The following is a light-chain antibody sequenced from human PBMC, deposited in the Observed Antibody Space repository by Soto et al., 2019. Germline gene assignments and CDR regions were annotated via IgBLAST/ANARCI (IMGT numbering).Light chain of an antibody. J-gene: IGKJ2*01. CDR2: DAS. CDR3: QQSYRIPYT. CDR1: QSISTY. Sequence: DIPMTQSPSSLSASVGDRVTITCRASQSISTYLNWYQQKPGKAPKVLIYDASSLQSGVPSRFSGSGSGTDFTLTISSLQPEDFATYYCQQSYRIPYTFGQGTKLEIK. V-gene: IGKV1-39*01.